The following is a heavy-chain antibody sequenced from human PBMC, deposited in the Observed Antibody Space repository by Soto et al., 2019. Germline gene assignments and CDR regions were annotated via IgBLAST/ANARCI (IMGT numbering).Heavy chain of an antibody. CDR1: GGTFSSYA. V-gene: IGHV1-69*01. J-gene: IGHJ6*02. Sequence: QVQLVQSGAEVQKPGSSVKVSCKASGGTFSSYAISWVRQAPGQGLEWMGGIIPIPGTANYEQKFQGRVTITADESTSTAYMELSSLRSEDTAVYYCARSQGSSTSLEIYYYYYYGMDVWGQGTTVTVSS. CDR2: IIPIPGTA. CDR3: ARSQGSSTSLEIYYYYYYGMDV. D-gene: IGHD2-2*01.